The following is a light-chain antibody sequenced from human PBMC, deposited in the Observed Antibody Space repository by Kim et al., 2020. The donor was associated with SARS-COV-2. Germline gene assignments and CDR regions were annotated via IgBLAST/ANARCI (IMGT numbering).Light chain of an antibody. Sequence: SYELTQPPSVSVAPGKTARITCGGNNIGSKSVHWYQQKPGQAPVLVIYYDSDRPSGIPERFSGSTSGNTATLTISRVEAGDEADYYCQVSDSSSDHPVFG. CDR3: QVSDSSSDHPV. V-gene: IGLV3-21*04. CDR1: NIGSKS. CDR2: YDS. J-gene: IGLJ3*02.